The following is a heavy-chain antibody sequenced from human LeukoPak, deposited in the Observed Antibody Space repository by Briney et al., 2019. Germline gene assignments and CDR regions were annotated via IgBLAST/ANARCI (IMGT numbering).Heavy chain of an antibody. CDR3: ARGKYCTNGVCYHYYYYYMDV. CDR1: GFTFSSYS. V-gene: IGHV3-21*01. D-gene: IGHD2-8*01. J-gene: IGHJ6*03. Sequence: GGSLRLSCAASGFTFSSYSMNWVRQAPGKGLEWVSSISSSSSYIYYADSVKGRFTISRDNAKNSLYLQMNSLRADDTAVYYCARGKYCTNGVCYHYYYYYMDVWGKGTTVTVSS. CDR2: ISSSSSYI.